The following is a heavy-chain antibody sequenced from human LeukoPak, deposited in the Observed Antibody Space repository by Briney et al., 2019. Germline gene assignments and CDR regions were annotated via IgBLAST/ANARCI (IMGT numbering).Heavy chain of an antibody. J-gene: IGHJ4*02. Sequence: GGSLRLSCAASGFTFSSYGMSWVRQAPGKGLEWVSAISGSGGSTYYAASVKGRFTISRDNSKNTLYLQMNSLRAEDTAVYYCARGVAGPDYWGQGTLVTVSS. CDR2: ISGSGGST. D-gene: IGHD6-19*01. V-gene: IGHV3-23*01. CDR3: ARGVAGPDY. CDR1: GFTFSSYG.